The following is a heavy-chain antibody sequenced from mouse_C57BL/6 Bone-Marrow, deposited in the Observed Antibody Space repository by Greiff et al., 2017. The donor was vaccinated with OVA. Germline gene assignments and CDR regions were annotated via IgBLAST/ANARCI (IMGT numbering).Heavy chain of an antibody. CDR3: ARNDYDWYWYFDV. CDR2: IDPSDSYT. Sequence: QVQLQQPGAELVKPGASVKLSCKASGYTFTSYWMQWVKQRPGPGLEWIGEIDPSDSYTNYNQKFKGKATLTVDTSSSTAYMQLSSLTSEDSAVYYCARNDYDWYWYFDVWGTGTTVTVSS. D-gene: IGHD2-4*01. CDR1: GYTFTSYW. V-gene: IGHV1-50*01. J-gene: IGHJ1*03.